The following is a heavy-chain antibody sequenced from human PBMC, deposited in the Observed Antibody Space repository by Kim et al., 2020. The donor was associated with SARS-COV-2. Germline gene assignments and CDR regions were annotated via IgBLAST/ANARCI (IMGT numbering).Heavy chain of an antibody. CDR3: AREEDWEDAFDI. V-gene: IGHV4-34*01. D-gene: IGHD1-26*01. J-gene: IGHJ3*02. Sequence: NPNPSLKSQVTISVETAKNQFSLKVSCVTAADAAVYYYAREEDWEDAFDIWGQGTMVTVSS.